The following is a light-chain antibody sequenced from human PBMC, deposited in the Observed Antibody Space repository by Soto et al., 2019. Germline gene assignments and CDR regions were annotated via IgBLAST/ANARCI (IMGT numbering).Light chain of an antibody. V-gene: IGKV3-20*01. J-gene: IGKJ2*01. CDR1: QSVNSAH. CDR3: QQYGTSLYT. Sequence: EIVLTQSPGTLSLSPGERATFSCRASQSVNSAHLAWYQQKPGQAPRLLIYGASNRATGIPDRFSGSGSGTDFTLAISRLEPDDFAVYYCQQYGTSLYTFGQGTKLEIK. CDR2: GAS.